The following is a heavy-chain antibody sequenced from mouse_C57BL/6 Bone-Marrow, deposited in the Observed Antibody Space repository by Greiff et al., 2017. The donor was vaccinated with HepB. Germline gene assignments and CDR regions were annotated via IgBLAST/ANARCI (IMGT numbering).Heavy chain of an antibody. CDR1: GFSLTSYG. V-gene: IGHV2-6*01. CDR3: ALIYYYGSSASWFAY. D-gene: IGHD1-1*01. Sequence: QVTLKESGPGLVAPSQSLSITCTVSGFSLTSYGVDWVRQSPGKGLEWLGVIWGVGSTNYNSALKSRLSISKDNSKSQVFLKMNSLQTDDTAMYYCALIYYYGSSASWFAYWGQGTLVTVSA. CDR2: IWGVGST. J-gene: IGHJ3*01.